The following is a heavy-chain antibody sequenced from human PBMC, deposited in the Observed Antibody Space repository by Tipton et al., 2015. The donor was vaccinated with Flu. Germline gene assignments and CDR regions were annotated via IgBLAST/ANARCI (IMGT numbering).Heavy chain of an antibody. J-gene: IGHJ4*02. Sequence: SLRLSCAASGFSFDNYDMHWVRQAPGKGLEWVARISSDGSEKSYAESVKGRFAISRDNSKNTLYLQMNSLRAEDTGVYYCAKVIPELVAGLDYWGQGTLVTVSS. CDR3: AKVIPELVAGLDY. CDR2: ISSDGSEK. V-gene: IGHV3-30*18. CDR1: GFSFDNYD. D-gene: IGHD6-19*01.